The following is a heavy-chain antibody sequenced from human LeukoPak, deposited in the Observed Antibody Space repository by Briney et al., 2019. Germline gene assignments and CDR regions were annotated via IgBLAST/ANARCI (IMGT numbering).Heavy chain of an antibody. Sequence: ASVKVSCKASGYTFTTYSMHWVRQAPRQGLEWMAIINPSGGSASCTQKFQGRVTMTRDTSTSTVYMELSSLRSEDTAVYYCVRHNHMDVWGQGTTVTVSS. J-gene: IGHJ6*02. CDR1: GYTFTTYS. CDR2: INPSGGSA. CDR3: VRHNHMDV. V-gene: IGHV1-46*01.